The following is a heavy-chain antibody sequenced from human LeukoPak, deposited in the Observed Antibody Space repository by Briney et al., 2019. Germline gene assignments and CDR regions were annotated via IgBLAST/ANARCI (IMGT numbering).Heavy chain of an antibody. J-gene: IGHJ4*02. CDR1: GYTFTSYA. CDR2: INAGNGNT. Sequence: ASVKVSCKASGYTFTSYAMHWVRQAPGQRLERMGWINAGNGNTKYSQKFQGRVTITRDTSASTAYMELSSLRSEDTAVYYCARGGPYSCVDYWGQGTLVTVSS. CDR3: ARGGPYSCVDY. D-gene: IGHD1-26*01. V-gene: IGHV1-3*01.